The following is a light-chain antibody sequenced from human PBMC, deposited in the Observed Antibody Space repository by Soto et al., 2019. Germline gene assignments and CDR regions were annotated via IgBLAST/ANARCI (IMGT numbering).Light chain of an antibody. J-gene: IGKJ5*01. Sequence: DIQLTQSPSFVSASVGDRVTITCRAIRDVTTNLAWYQETPGILTKLLIYPASGLQSGVPSRLSGSGSGTEFTLTINSLQPDDFATYYCQQLNAYPLPLGQGTRLE. V-gene: IGKV1-9*01. CDR2: PAS. CDR1: RDVTTN. CDR3: QQLNAYPLP.